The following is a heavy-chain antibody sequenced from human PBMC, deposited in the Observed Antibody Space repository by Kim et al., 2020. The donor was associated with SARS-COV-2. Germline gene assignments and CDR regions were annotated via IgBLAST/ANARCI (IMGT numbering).Heavy chain of an antibody. D-gene: IGHD2-2*01. Sequence: GGSLRLSCAASGFTFSSYAMSWVRQAPGKGLEWVSVIYSGGSSTYYADSVKGRFTISRDHSKNTLYLQMNSLRAEDTAVYYCATRYCSSTSCYAILDYWGQGTLVTVSS. J-gene: IGHJ4*02. CDR3: ATRYCSSTSCYAILDY. CDR2: IYSGGSST. V-gene: IGHV3-23*03. CDR1: GFTFSSYA.